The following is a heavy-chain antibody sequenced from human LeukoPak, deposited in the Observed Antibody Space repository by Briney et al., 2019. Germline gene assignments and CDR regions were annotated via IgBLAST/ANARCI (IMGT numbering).Heavy chain of an antibody. Sequence: PSETLSLTCAVYGGSFSGYYWSWIRQPPGKGLEWIGEINHSGSTNYNPSLKSRVTISVDTSKNQLSLKLSSVTAADTAVYYCARGRPHGNDYWGQGTLVTVSS. J-gene: IGHJ4*02. V-gene: IGHV4-34*01. CDR1: GGSFSGYY. CDR2: INHSGST. D-gene: IGHD4-23*01. CDR3: ARGRPHGNDY.